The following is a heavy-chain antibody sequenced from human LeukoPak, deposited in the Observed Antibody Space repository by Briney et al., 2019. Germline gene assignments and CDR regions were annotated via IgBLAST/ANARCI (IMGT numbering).Heavy chain of an antibody. J-gene: IGHJ4*02. D-gene: IGHD6-13*01. CDR3: ASSLPRIAAAGTEY. Sequence: ASVKVSCKASGYTFISYYTHWVRQAPGQGLEWMGIINPSGGSTSYAQKFQGRVTMTRDMSTSTVYMELSSLRSEDTAVYYCASSLPRIAAAGTEYWGQGTLVTVSS. CDR1: GYTFISYY. V-gene: IGHV1-46*01. CDR2: INPSGGST.